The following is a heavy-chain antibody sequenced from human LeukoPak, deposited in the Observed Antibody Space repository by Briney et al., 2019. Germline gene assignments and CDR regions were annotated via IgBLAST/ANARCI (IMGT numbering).Heavy chain of an antibody. CDR3: ARAPPYYDFWSGYYNEITYYFDY. V-gene: IGHV3-21*01. CDR1: GFTFSSYS. D-gene: IGHD3-3*01. J-gene: IGHJ4*02. CDR2: INSSSSYI. Sequence: GGSLRLSCAASGFTFSSYSMTWVRQAPGKGLEWVSSINSSSSYIYYADSVKGRFTISRDNAKNSLYLQMNSLRAEDTAVYYCARAPPYYDFWSGYYNEITYYFDYWGQGTLVTVSS.